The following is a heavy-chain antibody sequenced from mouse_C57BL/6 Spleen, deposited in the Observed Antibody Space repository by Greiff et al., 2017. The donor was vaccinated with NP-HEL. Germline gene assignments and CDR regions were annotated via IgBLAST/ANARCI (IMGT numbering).Heavy chain of an antibody. CDR2: ISGGGGNT. Sequence: EVHLVESGGGLVKPGGSLKLSCAASGFTFSSYTMSWVRQTPEKRLEWVATISGGGGNTYYPDSVKGRFTISRDNAKNTLYLQMSSLRSEDTALYYCARHESAYDYDTWFAYWGQGTLVTVSA. J-gene: IGHJ3*01. V-gene: IGHV5-9*01. CDR1: GFTFSSYT. D-gene: IGHD2-4*01. CDR3: ARHESAYDYDTWFAY.